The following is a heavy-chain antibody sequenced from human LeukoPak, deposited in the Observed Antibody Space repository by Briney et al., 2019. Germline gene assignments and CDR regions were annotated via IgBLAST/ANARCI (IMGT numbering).Heavy chain of an antibody. CDR1: GGSFSGYY. J-gene: IGHJ4*02. Sequence: ETLSLTCAVYGGSFSGYYWSWIRQPPGKGLEWIGEINHSGSTNYNPSLKRRVTISVDTSKNQFSLKLSSVTAADTAVYYCAGKESYCSGGSCYLGAQYYFDYWGQGTLVTVSS. D-gene: IGHD2-15*01. CDR3: AGKESYCSGGSCYLGAQYYFDY. V-gene: IGHV4-34*01. CDR2: INHSGST.